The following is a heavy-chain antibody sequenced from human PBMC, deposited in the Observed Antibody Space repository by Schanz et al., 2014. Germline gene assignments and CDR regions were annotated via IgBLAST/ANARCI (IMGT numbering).Heavy chain of an antibody. CDR2: IYIGGNT. Sequence: EVQLVESGGGLVQPGGSLRLSCAASGFAFSSFAMTWVRQAPGKGLEWVSFIYIGGNTYYADSVKGRFTMSRDNAKNSVFLQMNSLRAEDTAVYYCVRDSFFAFDYWGQGTLVTVSS. CDR3: VRDSFFAFDY. CDR1: GFAFSSFA. D-gene: IGHD3-3*01. V-gene: IGHV3-48*01. J-gene: IGHJ4*02.